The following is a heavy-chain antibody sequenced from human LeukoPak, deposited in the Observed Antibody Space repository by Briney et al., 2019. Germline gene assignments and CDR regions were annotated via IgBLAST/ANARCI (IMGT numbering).Heavy chain of an antibody. CDR1: GFTFHNYA. V-gene: IGHV3-9*01. CDR3: AKASNDGVDV. J-gene: IGHJ6*02. CDR2: LSWNSGII. Sequence: GGSLRLSCAASGFTFHNYAMQWVRQVPGRGPEWVSGLSWNSGIIGYAGSVKGRFTISRDNAKNSLYLQMNSLGAEDTALYYCAKASNDGVDVWGQGTTVTVSS.